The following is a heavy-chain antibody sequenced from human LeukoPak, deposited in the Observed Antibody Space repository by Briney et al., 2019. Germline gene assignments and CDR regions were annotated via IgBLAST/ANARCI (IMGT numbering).Heavy chain of an antibody. D-gene: IGHD2-15*01. Sequence: ASVKVSCKASGYTFTGYCMHWVRQAPGKGLEWLGRINPDSGSTNYAQNFQGRVTMTKDTSISTAYMELSRLRSDDAAVYYCARGYFSGGSCPTFFDYWGQGTLVTVSS. V-gene: IGHV1-2*06. CDR3: ARGYFSGGSCPTFFDY. CDR2: INPDSGST. CDR1: GYTFTGYC. J-gene: IGHJ4*02.